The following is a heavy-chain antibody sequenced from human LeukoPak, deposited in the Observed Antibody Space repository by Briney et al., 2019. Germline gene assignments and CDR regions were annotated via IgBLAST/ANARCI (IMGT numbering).Heavy chain of an antibody. J-gene: IGHJ4*02. D-gene: IGHD3-10*01. CDR1: GFTFSSYD. Sequence: GGSLRLSCAASGFTFSSYDMHWVRQATGKGLEWVSAIGTAGVTYYPGSVKGRFTISRENAKNSLYLQMNSLRAGDTAVYYCARSSLGGSGVFDYWGQGTLVTVSS. V-gene: IGHV3-13*01. CDR3: ARSSLGGSGVFDY. CDR2: IGTAGVT.